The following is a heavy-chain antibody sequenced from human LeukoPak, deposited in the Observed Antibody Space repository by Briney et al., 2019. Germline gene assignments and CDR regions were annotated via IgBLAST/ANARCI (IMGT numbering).Heavy chain of an antibody. Sequence: GGSLRLSCAGSGFYSNDYARYAMSWVRQAPGKGLEWVSAISGTADTTKYADSVKGRFTISTDNSKNTLYLQMNSLRAEDTAVYYCAKGWDNFYFYYYMDVWGKGTMVTVSS. CDR3: AKGWDNFYFYYYMDV. V-gene: IGHV3-23*01. D-gene: IGHD1-26*01. CDR2: ISGTADTT. J-gene: IGHJ6*03. CDR1: GFYSNDYARYA.